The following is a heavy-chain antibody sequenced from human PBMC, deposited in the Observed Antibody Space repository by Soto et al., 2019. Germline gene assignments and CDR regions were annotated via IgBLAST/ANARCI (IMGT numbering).Heavy chain of an antibody. D-gene: IGHD3-22*01. Sequence: EVQLVESGGGLVQPGESLTLSCAASGFPFSSYWMHWVRQAPGKGLVWVSRIKSDGSGTYYADSVQDRFTISRDNARNPLYLQMNSLRVEDTAVYFCARGDGERYDGNGYLGRHWGQGTLVTVSS. V-gene: IGHV3-74*01. CDR1: GFPFSSYW. J-gene: IGHJ4*02. CDR3: ARGDGERYDGNGYLGRH. CDR2: IKSDGSGT.